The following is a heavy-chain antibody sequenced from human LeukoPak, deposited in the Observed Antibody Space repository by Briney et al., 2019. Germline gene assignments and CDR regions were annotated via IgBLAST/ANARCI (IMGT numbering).Heavy chain of an antibody. D-gene: IGHD2-15*01. V-gene: IGHV4-30-4*01. CDR2: VYYSGST. J-gene: IGHJ3*02. CDR1: GGSISSGDYY. CDR3: ARALAYYSGGSSYYGAFDI. Sequence: SETLSLTCTVSGGSISSGDYYWSWIRQPPGKGLEWIGYVYYSGSTYYNPSLKSRVTISVDTSQNQFSLKLSSVTAADTAVYYCARALAYYSGGSSYYGAFDIWGQGTMVTVSS.